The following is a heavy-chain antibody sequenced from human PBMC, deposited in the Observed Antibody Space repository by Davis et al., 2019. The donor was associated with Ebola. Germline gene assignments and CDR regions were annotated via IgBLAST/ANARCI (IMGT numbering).Heavy chain of an antibody. CDR3: ARAYCGGDCYYRYFDL. V-gene: IGHV4-39*01. D-gene: IGHD2-21*02. CDR1: GDFISSGGYY. Sequence: SETLSLTCTVSGDFISSGGYYWSWIRQPPGKGLEWIGSIYYSGSTYYNPSLKSRVTISVDTSKNQFSLKLSSVTAADTAVYYCARAYCGGDCYYRYFDLWGRGTLVTVSS. CDR2: IYYSGST. J-gene: IGHJ2*01.